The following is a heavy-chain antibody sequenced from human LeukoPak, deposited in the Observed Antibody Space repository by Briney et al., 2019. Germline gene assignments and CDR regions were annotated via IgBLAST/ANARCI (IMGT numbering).Heavy chain of an antibody. CDR2: ISACNGNT. Sequence: ASVKVSCKASGYTFTSYGISWVRQAPGQGLEWMGWISACNGNTNYAQKLQGRVTMTTDTSTSTAYMELRSLRSDDTAVYYCARADWNYYYYYMDVWGKGTTVTVSS. J-gene: IGHJ6*03. CDR3: ARADWNYYYYYMDV. CDR1: GYTFTSYG. D-gene: IGHD3/OR15-3a*01. V-gene: IGHV1-18*01.